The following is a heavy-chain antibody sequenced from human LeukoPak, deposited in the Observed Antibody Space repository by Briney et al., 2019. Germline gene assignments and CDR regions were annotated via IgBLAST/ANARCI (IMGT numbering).Heavy chain of an antibody. CDR1: GYTFTGYY. CDR3: ARDSANDYGDYFDC. V-gene: IGHV1-18*04. J-gene: IGHJ4*02. Sequence: GASVKVSCKASGYTFTGYYMHWVRQAPGQGLEWMGWISAYNGNTNYAQKLQGRVTMTTDTSTSTAYMELRSLRSDDAAVYYCARDSANDYGDYFDCWGQGTLVTVSS. CDR2: ISAYNGNT. D-gene: IGHD4-17*01.